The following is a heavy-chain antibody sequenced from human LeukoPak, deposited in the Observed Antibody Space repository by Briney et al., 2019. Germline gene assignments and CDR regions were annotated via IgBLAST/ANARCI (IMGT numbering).Heavy chain of an antibody. CDR2: IYYSGST. CDR3: ARDSVYSGSSLDY. J-gene: IGHJ4*02. Sequence: SETLSLTCTVSGASISSNNYYWGWVRQPPGKGLEWIGYIYYSGSTYYNPSLKSRVTISVDTSKNQFSLKLSSVTAADTAVYYCARDSVYSGSSLDYWGQGTLVTVSS. CDR1: GASISSNNYY. V-gene: IGHV4-39*07. D-gene: IGHD1-26*01.